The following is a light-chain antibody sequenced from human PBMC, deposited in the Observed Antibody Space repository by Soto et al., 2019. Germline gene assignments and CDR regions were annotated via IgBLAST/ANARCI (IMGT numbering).Light chain of an antibody. Sequence: EIVMTQSPGTLSLSPGERATLSCRASQSVGSKYLAWYQQKPGQAPRLLIYDTSNRATGIPARISGSGSGTDFTLTISSLEPEDFAVYYCQQRSNWPITFGQGTRLENK. CDR3: QQRSNWPIT. V-gene: IGKV3D-20*02. J-gene: IGKJ5*01. CDR1: QSVGSKY. CDR2: DTS.